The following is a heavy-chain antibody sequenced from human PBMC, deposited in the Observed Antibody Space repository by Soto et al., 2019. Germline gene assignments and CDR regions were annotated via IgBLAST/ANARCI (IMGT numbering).Heavy chain of an antibody. Sequence: ASVKVSCKASGYTFTSYGISWVRQAPGQGLEWMGWISAYNGNTNYAQKLQGRVTMTTDTSTSTAYMELRSLRSDDTAVYYCARDRSNPYYYYMDVWGKGTTVTVSS. V-gene: IGHV1-18*01. J-gene: IGHJ6*03. CDR1: GYTFTSYG. CDR3: ARDRSNPYYYYMDV. CDR2: ISAYNGNT. D-gene: IGHD4-4*01.